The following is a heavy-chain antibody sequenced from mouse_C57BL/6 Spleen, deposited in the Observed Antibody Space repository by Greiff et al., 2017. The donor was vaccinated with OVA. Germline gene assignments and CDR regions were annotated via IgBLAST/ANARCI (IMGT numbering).Heavy chain of an antibody. J-gene: IGHJ3*01. CDR1: GYTFTEYT. V-gene: IGHV1-62-2*01. CDR2: FYPGSGSI. D-gene: IGHD2-3*01. Sequence: VKLHQPGAELVKPGASVKLSCKASGYTFTEYTIHWVKQRSGQGLEWSGWFYPGSGSIKYNEKFKDKATLTADKSSSTVYMELSRLTSEDSAVYFCARHEGDGYLFAYWGQGTLVTVSA. CDR3: ARHEGDGYLFAY.